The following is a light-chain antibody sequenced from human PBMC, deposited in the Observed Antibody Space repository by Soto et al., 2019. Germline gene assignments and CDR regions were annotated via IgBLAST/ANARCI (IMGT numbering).Light chain of an antibody. CDR1: TSDVGGSDY. CDR3: CSYAGSSTLI. V-gene: IGLV2-11*01. J-gene: IGLJ2*01. Sequence: QSALTQPRSVSGSPGQSVTISCTGATSDVGGSDYVSWYQHHPGKAPELMLYDVNKRPSGVPDRFSGSKSDTTAALTISGLQTEDEADYYCCSYAGSSTLIFGGGTKLTVL. CDR2: DVN.